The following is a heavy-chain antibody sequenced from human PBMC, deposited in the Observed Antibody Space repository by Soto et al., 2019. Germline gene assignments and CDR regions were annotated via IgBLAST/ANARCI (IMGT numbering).Heavy chain of an antibody. CDR3: ARPAAYDAFDI. V-gene: IGHV4-39*01. CDR2: IYQSGST. CDR1: GGSISSSSYY. J-gene: IGHJ3*02. Sequence: QLQLQESGPGLVKPSETLSLTCTVSGGSISSSSYYWGWIRQPPGKGLEWIGSIYQSGSTYYNPPLKSRVTIPVDTSKNRFSVKLSSVTAADTAVYYCARPAAYDAFDIWGQGTMVTVSS. D-gene: IGHD2-15*01.